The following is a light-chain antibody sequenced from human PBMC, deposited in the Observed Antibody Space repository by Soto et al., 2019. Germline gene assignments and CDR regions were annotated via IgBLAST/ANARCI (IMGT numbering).Light chain of an antibody. CDR2: XVS. Sequence: PGQSGTVSCGGTSSDGGGYNYVSWYQQYPGXVXXXMXXXVSERPSGVPDRFSGSKSGTSASLASSGLQSEEEADYYCAAWDDSLNGYVFGTGNKV. V-gene: IGLV2-11*03. J-gene: IGLJ1*01. CDR3: AAWDDSLNGYV. CDR1: SSDGGGYNY.